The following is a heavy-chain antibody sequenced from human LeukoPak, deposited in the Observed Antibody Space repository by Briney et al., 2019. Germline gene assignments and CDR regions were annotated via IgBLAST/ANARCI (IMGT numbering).Heavy chain of an antibody. CDR2: ISGVGGST. Sequence: GGSLRLSCATSGFTFSSYAVSWVRQAPGKGLEWVSSISGVGGSTYYADSVKGRFTISRDSSKNTLYLQMNSLRAEDTAVYYCAKGFWEVAKYWGQGTLVTVSS. CDR1: GFTFSSYA. CDR3: AKGFWEVAKY. V-gene: IGHV3-23*01. D-gene: IGHD5-24*01. J-gene: IGHJ4*02.